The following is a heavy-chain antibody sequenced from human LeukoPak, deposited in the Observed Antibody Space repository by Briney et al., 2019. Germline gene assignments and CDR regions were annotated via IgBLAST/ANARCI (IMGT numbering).Heavy chain of an antibody. D-gene: IGHD1-1*01. J-gene: IGHJ4*02. Sequence: GGSLRLSCAASGFTFSSYAMSWVRQAPGKGLEWVSAISGSGGSTYYADSVKGRFTISRDNSKNTLYLQMNSLKVEDTAVYYCSFGGSGTRGVRWGQGTLVTVSS. CDR3: SFGGSGTRGVR. CDR1: GFTFSSYA. V-gene: IGHV3-23*01. CDR2: ISGSGGST.